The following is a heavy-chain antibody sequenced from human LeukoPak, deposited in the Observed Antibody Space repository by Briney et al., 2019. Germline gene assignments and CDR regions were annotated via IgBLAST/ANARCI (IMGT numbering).Heavy chain of an antibody. CDR3: AREMYYYDSSGYSGHYDY. Sequence: ASVKVSCKASGYTFTSYYMHWVRQAPGQGLEWMGIINPSGGSTSYAQKFQGRVTMTRDMSTSTVYMELSSLRSEDTAVYYCAREMYYYDSSGYSGHYDYWGQGTLVTVSS. V-gene: IGHV1-46*01. CDR2: INPSGGST. J-gene: IGHJ4*02. D-gene: IGHD3-22*01. CDR1: GYTFTSYY.